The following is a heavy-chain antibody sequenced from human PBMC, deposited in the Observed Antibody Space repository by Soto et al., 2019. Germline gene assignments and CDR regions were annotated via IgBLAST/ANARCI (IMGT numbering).Heavy chain of an antibody. CDR3: ARHKSGSDWLDP. D-gene: IGHD2-15*01. CDR1: GGSISDISYC. CDR2: MFYSGAT. V-gene: IGHV4-39*01. Sequence: SETLSLTCTVSGGSISDISYCWGWIRQPPGKGLQWIGCMFYSGATYYNPSLKNRATLSVDTSNNEFSLKLVSVTAPDTAVYYCARHKSGSDWLDPWGQGTLVTVSS. J-gene: IGHJ5*02.